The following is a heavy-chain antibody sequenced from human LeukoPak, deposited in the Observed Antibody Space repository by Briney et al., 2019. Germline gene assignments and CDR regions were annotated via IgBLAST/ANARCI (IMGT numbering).Heavy chain of an antibody. CDR1: GFTFSNYG. V-gene: IGHV3-30*02. D-gene: IGHD3-3*01. J-gene: IGHJ3*02. CDR2: IRYDGNNK. Sequence: PGGSLRLSCGASGFTFSNYGMLWVRQAPGKGLEWVAFIRYDGNNKLYADSVKGRFTISRDNAKNSLYLQMNSLRAEDTAVYYCAREIITIFGVVIIPVGAFDIWGQGTMVTVSS. CDR3: AREIITIFGVVIIPVGAFDI.